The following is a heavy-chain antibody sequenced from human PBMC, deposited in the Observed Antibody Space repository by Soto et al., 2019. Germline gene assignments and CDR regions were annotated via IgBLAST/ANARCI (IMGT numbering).Heavy chain of an antibody. Sequence: QVQLQESGPGLVQPSETLSLTCTVSGGSISNYYWSWIRLPPGKGLEWIGYVYNSGNTYYKPSLKSRVTRSVDTSKNQCALKVNSVTAADTAIYYCARAPSSWTYYMDVWGKGTTVTVSS. CDR3: ARAPSSWTYYMDV. V-gene: IGHV4-59*01. CDR1: GGSISNYY. J-gene: IGHJ6*03. CDR2: VYNSGNT. D-gene: IGHD6-13*01.